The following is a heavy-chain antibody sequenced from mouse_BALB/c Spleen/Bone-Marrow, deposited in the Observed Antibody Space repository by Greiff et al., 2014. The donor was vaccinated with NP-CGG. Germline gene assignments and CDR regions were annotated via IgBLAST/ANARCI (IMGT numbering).Heavy chain of an antibody. Sequence: VKLQESGPGLVAPSQSLSITCTVSGFSLTGYGVNWVRQPPGKGLEWLGVIWGDGSTDYNSVLKSRLNISKDNSKSQVFLKMYSLQTDDTARYYCARSFTTVVATPFDYWGQGTTLTVSS. J-gene: IGHJ2*01. CDR3: ARSFTTVVATPFDY. CDR2: IWGDGST. V-gene: IGHV2-6-7*01. D-gene: IGHD1-1*01. CDR1: GFSLTGYG.